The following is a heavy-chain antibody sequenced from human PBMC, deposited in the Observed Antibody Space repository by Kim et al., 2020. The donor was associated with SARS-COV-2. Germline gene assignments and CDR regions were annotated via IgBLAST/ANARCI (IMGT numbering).Heavy chain of an antibody. CDR2: ISGSGGST. Sequence: GGSLRLSCAASVFTFSSYAMSWVRQAPGKGLEWVSAISGSGGSTYYADSVKGRFTISRDNSKNTLYLQMNSLRAEDTAVYYCAKVRARLLGYYCYGMDVWGQGTTVTVSS. CDR3: AKVRARLLGYYCYGMDV. J-gene: IGHJ6*02. V-gene: IGHV3-23*01. CDR1: VFTFSSYA. D-gene: IGHD2-8*02.